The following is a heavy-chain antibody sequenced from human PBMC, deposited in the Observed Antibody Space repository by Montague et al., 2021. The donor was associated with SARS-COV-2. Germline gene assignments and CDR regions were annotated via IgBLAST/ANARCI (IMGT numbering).Heavy chain of an antibody. CDR1: GFSISSNNW. J-gene: IGHJ4*02. CDR2: MYQSGTA. Sequence: SETLSLTCGVSGFSISSNNWWGWVRQPPGEGLEWIGYMYQSGTAFYDPSLKSRVTMSIDKSKNEFSLELRSVTAMDAAVYYCAKTTSTRRGFDSWGQGTLVIVTS. D-gene: IGHD3-3*02. V-gene: IGHV4-28*01. CDR3: AKTTSTRRGFDS.